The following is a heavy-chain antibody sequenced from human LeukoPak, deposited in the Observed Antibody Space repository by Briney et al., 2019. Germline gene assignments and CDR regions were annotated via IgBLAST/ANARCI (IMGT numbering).Heavy chain of an antibody. D-gene: IGHD3-3*01. Sequence: GGSLRLSCAASGFTFSSYWMSWVRQAPGKGLEWVANIKQDGSEKYYVDSVKGRFTISRDNAKNSLYLQTNSLRAEDTAVYYYARDFAHSDFWSGKYYFDYWGQGTLVTVSS. CDR1: GFTFSSYW. CDR3: ARDFAHSDFWSGKYYFDY. CDR2: IKQDGSEK. V-gene: IGHV3-7*01. J-gene: IGHJ4*02.